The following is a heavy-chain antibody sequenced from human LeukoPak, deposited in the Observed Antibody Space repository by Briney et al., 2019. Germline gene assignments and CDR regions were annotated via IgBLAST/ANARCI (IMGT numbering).Heavy chain of an antibody. CDR2: INAGNGNT. CDR3: AREVGYCSSTSCYNWFDP. J-gene: IGHJ5*02. V-gene: IGHV1-3*01. CDR1: GYTFTSYA. D-gene: IGHD2-2*01. Sequence: KVSCKASGYTFTSYAMHWVRQAPGQRLEWMGWINAGNGNTKYSQKFQGRVTITRDTSASTAYMELSSLRSEDTAVYYCAREVGYCSSTSCYNWFDPWGQGTLVTVSS.